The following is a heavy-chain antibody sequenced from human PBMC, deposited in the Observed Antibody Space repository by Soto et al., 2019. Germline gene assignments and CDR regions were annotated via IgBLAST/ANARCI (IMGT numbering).Heavy chain of an antibody. D-gene: IGHD2-21*01. Sequence: PSETLSLTCTVSGASISTYYWSWIRQPPGKGPEWIGYISNSGLTKYNPSLKSRVTISVDTSKNHLSLNLSSVSAADTAVYSCARDYSNYFDYWGQGTQVTVSS. V-gene: IGHV4-59*01. J-gene: IGHJ4*02. CDR3: ARDYSNYFDY. CDR2: ISNSGLT. CDR1: GASISTYY.